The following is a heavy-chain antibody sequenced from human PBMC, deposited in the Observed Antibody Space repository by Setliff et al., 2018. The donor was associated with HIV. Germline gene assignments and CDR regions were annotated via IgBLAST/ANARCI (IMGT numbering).Heavy chain of an antibody. CDR1: GYTFIDYF. D-gene: IGHD3-22*01. J-gene: IGHJ4*02. CDR3: ARHYDSSGYGDYFDD. Sequence: ASVKVSCKASGYTFIDYFMHWVRQAPGQGLEWMGWISPNNGDTNIPQRFRGRVTMTRDTSKNQFSLELRSVTAADTAVYYCARHYDSSGYGDYFDDWGRGILVTVSS. CDR2: ISPNNGDT. V-gene: IGHV1-2*02.